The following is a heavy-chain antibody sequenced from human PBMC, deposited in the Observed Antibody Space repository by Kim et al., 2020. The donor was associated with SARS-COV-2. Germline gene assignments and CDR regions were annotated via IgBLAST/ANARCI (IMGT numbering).Heavy chain of an antibody. CDR2: T. J-gene: IGHJ5*02. CDR3: ARAGTRTSWFDP. V-gene: IGHV1-2*02. D-gene: IGHD6-13*01. Sequence: TNYTQKFQDRVTMTRDTSINIAYMDLGRLRSDDTAVYYCARAGTRTSWFDPWGQGTLVTVSS.